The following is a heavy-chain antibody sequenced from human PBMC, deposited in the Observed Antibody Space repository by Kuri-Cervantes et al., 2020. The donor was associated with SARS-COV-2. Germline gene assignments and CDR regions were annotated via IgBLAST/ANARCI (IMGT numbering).Heavy chain of an antibody. V-gene: IGHV1-2*02. CDR2: INPNSGGT. CDR3: ARERGGQWLVRLGYFDY. J-gene: IGHJ4*02. D-gene: IGHD6-19*01. Sequence: SVKVSCKASGYTFTGYYMHWVRQAPGQGLEWMGWINPNSGGTNYAQKFQGRVTISVDTSKNQFSLKLSSVTAADTAVYYCARERGGQWLVRLGYFDYWGQGTLVTVSS. CDR1: GYTFTGYY.